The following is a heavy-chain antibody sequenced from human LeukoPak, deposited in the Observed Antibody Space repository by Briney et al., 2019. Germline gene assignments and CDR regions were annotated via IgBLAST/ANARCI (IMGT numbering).Heavy chain of an antibody. Sequence: GGSLRLSCAASGFTFSSYEMNWVRQAPGKGLEWVSYISSSGSTIYYADSVKGRFTVSRDNAKNSLYLQMNSLRAEDTAVYYCARGDLVVTLEGPIDYWGQGTLVTVSS. J-gene: IGHJ4*02. CDR3: ARGDLVVTLEGPIDY. CDR1: GFTFSSYE. V-gene: IGHV3-48*03. CDR2: ISSSGSTI. D-gene: IGHD2-21*02.